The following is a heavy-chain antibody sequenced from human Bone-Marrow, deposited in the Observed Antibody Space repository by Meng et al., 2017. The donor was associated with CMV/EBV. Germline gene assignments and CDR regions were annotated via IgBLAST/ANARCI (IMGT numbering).Heavy chain of an antibody. D-gene: IGHD2-15*01. Sequence: GESLKISCAASGFTFSSYSMNWVRQAPGKGLEWVSVIYSGGSSTYYADSVKGRFTISRDNSKNTLYLQMNSLRAEDTAVYYCTTDNVVVVAATPPRLIRGGMDVWGQGTTVTVSS. CDR2: IYSGGSST. J-gene: IGHJ6*02. CDR3: TTDNVVVVAATPPRLIRGGMDV. V-gene: IGHV3-23*03. CDR1: GFTFSSYS.